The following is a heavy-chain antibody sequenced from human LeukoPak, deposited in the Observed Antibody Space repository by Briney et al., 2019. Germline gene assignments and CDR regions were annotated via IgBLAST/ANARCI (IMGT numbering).Heavy chain of an antibody. CDR3: ARVSFGEVDNWFDP. CDR2: IYTSGST. J-gene: IGHJ5*02. CDR1: GGSISSGSYY. V-gene: IGHV4-61*02. D-gene: IGHD3-10*01. Sequence: MPSQTLSLTCTVSGGSISSGSYYWSWIRQPAGKGLEWIGRIYTSGSTNYNPSLKSRVTISVDTSKNQFSLKLSSVTAADTAVYYCARVSFGEVDNWFDPWGQGTLVTVSS.